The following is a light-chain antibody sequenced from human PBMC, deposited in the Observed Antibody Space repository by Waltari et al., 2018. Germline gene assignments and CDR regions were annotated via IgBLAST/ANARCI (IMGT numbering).Light chain of an antibody. J-gene: IGLJ3*02. V-gene: IGLV3-21*04. Sequence: YVVTQPPPVSVAPGKTATLTCGGENIESKSVTWYQQKPGQAPILVIFYDSDRPSGIPERFSGSNSGNTATLTISWVEAGDEADYHCQVWDDTTNSGVFGGGTRLTVL. CDR1: NIESKS. CDR3: QVWDDTTNSGV. CDR2: YDS.